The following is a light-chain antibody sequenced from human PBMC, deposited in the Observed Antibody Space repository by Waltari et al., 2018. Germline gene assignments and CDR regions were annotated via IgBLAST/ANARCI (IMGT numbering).Light chain of an antibody. V-gene: IGKV3-20*01. Sequence: EIVLTQSPGTLSLSPGERATLSCRASQTVRTTYLAWYQQKPGQAPTLLISGASSRATGIPDRFSGSGSGTDFSLTISSLGPEDFAVYYCQQYDISPLTFGGGTKVEIK. CDR3: QQYDISPLT. CDR2: GAS. CDR1: QTVRTTY. J-gene: IGKJ4*01.